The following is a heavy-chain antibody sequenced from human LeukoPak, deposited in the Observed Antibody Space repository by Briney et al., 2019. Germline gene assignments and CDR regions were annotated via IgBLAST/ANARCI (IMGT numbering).Heavy chain of an antibody. CDR3: ARNHYGHPLDY. D-gene: IGHD4-17*01. V-gene: IGHV4-59*01. CDR1: GGSISSYF. J-gene: IGHJ4*02. CDR2: IYYSGST. Sequence: SETLSLTCTLSGGSISSYFCSWIRQPPGKGLEWIGYIYYSGSTNYNPSLKSRVTISVDTSKNHFSLKLTSVTAADTAVYYCARNHYGHPLDYWGQGTLVTVSS.